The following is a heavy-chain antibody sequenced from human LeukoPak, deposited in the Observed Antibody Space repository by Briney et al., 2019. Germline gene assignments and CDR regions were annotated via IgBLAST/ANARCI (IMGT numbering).Heavy chain of an antibody. CDR1: DDSITMYY. J-gene: IGHJ6*03. Sequence: SETLSLTCSVSDDSITMYYWTWIRQPPGKGLQGIGYIYYSGSTNYNPSLKSRVTISVDTSKDQFSLKLSSVTAADTAVYYCARGNRDGYKRYYYYMDVWGKGTTVTISS. CDR3: ARGNRDGYKRYYYYMDV. V-gene: IGHV4-59*01. CDR2: IYYSGST. D-gene: IGHD5-24*01.